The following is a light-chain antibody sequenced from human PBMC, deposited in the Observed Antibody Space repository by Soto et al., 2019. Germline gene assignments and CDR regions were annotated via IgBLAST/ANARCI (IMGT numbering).Light chain of an antibody. CDR3: QQYYNTPLT. Sequence: DIVMTQSPATLSVAPGERVTFSCRASQGVSRKLAWYQHKPGQAPRLLISGASTGATGIPARFSGSGSGTDFTLTISSLQAEDVAVYYCQQYYNTPLTFGGGTKVDIK. J-gene: IGKJ4*01. CDR2: GAS. CDR1: QGVSRK. V-gene: IGKV3-15*01.